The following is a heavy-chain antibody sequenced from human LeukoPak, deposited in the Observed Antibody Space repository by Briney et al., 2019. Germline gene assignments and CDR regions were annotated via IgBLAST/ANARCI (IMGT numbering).Heavy chain of an antibody. V-gene: IGHV3-21*01. J-gene: IGHJ4*02. Sequence: GGSLRLSCSASGFTFSSYGMSWVRQAPGKGLEWVSSISSSSSYIYYADSVKGRFTISRDNAKNSLYLQMNSLRAEDTAVYYCASVIAVNYYFDYWGQGTLVTVSS. CDR3: ASVIAVNYYFDY. CDR1: GFTFSSYG. D-gene: IGHD6-19*01. CDR2: ISSSSSYI.